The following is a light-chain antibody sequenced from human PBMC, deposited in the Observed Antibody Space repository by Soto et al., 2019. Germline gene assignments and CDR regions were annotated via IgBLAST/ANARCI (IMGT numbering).Light chain of an antibody. CDR1: QSISSW. CDR3: QHYDSYPEA. J-gene: IGKJ1*01. CDR2: DAS. Sequence: DIQLTQSPATLSLSVGDRVTITCRASQSISSWLAWYQQKPGKAPKLLIYDASSLESGVPSRFSGSGSGTEFTLTISSLQPDDFATYYCQHYDSYPEAFGQGTKVDI. V-gene: IGKV1-5*01.